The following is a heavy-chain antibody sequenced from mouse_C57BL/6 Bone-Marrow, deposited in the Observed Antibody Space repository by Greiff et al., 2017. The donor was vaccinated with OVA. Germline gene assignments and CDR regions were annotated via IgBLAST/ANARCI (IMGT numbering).Heavy chain of an antibody. CDR2: IYPGDGDT. CDR1: GYAFSSSW. Sequence: QVQLQQSGPELVKPGASVKISCKASGYAFSSSWMNWVKQRPGKGLEWIGRIYPGDGDTNYNGKFKGKATLTADKSSSTAYMQLSSLTSEDSAVYFCARSAGYGSSYEGGLGYWGQGTTLTVSS. D-gene: IGHD1-1*01. CDR3: ARSAGYGSSYEGGLGY. V-gene: IGHV1-82*01. J-gene: IGHJ2*01.